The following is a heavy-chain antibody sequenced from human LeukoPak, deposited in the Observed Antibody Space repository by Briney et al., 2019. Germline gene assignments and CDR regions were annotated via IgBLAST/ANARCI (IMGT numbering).Heavy chain of an antibody. Sequence: GGSLRLSCSAAGFGISTYSMNWVRQAPGKGLEWVSSISSSGKYVYYGDSVKGRFTLSRDDAKNELYLQMNSLRAEDTALYYCARDRYDSSVGGMDVWGQGTAVTVSS. J-gene: IGHJ6*02. V-gene: IGHV3-21*06. CDR3: ARDRYDSSVGGMDV. D-gene: IGHD6-6*01. CDR1: GFGISTYS. CDR2: ISSSGKYV.